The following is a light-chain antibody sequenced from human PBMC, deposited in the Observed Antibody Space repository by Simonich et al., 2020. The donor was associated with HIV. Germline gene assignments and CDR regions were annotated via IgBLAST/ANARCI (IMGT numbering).Light chain of an antibody. CDR2: DAS. J-gene: IGKJ2*01. V-gene: IGKV3-11*01. CDR1: QSVSSY. CDR3: QQYNNWPNT. Sequence: EIVLTQSPATLSLSPGERATLSCRASQSVSSYLAWYQQKPGQAPRLLIYDASNRAAGIPARFSGSWSGTEFSLTISSLKSEDFVVYHCQQYNNWPNTFGQGTKLEIK.